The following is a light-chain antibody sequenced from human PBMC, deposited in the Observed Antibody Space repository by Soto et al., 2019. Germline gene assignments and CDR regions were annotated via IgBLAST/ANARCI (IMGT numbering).Light chain of an antibody. CDR2: DAS. Sequence: EIVFTQSPATLSLSPGERASLSCRASQIVSNFLAWYQQKPVQAPRLLIYDASNRATGIPARFRGSGSGTDLTLTIRSLEPEDLALYYCQQYNSWLWTFGKGTKVDIK. CDR3: QQYNSWLWT. V-gene: IGKV3-11*01. CDR1: QIVSNF. J-gene: IGKJ1*01.